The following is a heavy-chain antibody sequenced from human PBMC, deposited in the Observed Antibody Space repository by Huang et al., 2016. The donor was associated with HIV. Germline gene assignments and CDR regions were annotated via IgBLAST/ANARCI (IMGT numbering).Heavy chain of an antibody. CDR1: GASIDSSNYY. CDR3: ARHWWLNSYFDF. Sequence: LQLQESGPGLVKPSETLSLTCTVSGASIDSSNYYWGWIRQPPGKGLEWIGSIHYSGGPHYNPSLESRVTRSLETSRNQFSLKLSSVDATETAVYYCARHWWLNSYFDFWGQGALVTVSS. CDR2: IHYSGGP. J-gene: IGHJ4*02. D-gene: IGHD2-8*02. V-gene: IGHV4-39*01.